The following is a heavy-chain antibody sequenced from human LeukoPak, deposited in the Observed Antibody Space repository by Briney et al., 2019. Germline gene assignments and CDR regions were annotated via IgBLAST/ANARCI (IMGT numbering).Heavy chain of an antibody. V-gene: IGHV4-39*02. D-gene: IGHD1-26*01. CDR3: TRDGRRGTFGDAFDL. CDR2: FYYSGST. J-gene: IGHJ3*01. Sequence: PETLSLTCTVSGGSISSSSYYWGWIRQPPGKGLEWIGSFYYSGSTYYNPSLKSRVTISVDTSNNQFSLRLSSVTAADTAVYYCTRDGRRGTFGDAFDLWGQGTIITVSS. CDR1: GGSISSSSYY.